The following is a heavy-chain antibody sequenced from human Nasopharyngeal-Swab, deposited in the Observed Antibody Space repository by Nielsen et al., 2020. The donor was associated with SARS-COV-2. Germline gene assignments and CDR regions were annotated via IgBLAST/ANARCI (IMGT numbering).Heavy chain of an antibody. J-gene: IGHJ1*01. CDR2: IAHDASNE. D-gene: IGHD2-8*01. Sequence: GESLKIFCAASGFTFSSFGMHWVRQAPGKGLEWVAFIAHDASNEYYGDSVKGRFSISRDSSKNTLYLQMDSLRGEDTAVYYCARDLGGGYCTTINCLGSWGQGTLVTVSS. V-gene: IGHV3-30*03. CDR1: GFTFSSFG. CDR3: ARDLGGGYCTTINCLGS.